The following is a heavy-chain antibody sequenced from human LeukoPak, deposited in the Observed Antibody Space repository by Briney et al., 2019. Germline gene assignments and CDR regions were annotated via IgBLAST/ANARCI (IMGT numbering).Heavy chain of an antibody. J-gene: IGHJ3*02. D-gene: IGHD4-17*01. CDR2: IKQDGSEK. V-gene: IGHV3-7*03. Sequence: GGSLRLSCAASGFTFSSYWMSWVRQAPGKGLEWVANIKQDGSEKYYVDSVKGRFTISRDNAKNSLYLQMNSLRAEDTAVYYCAKVLDYGDYGDAFDIWGQGTMVTVSS. CDR1: GFTFSSYW. CDR3: AKVLDYGDYGDAFDI.